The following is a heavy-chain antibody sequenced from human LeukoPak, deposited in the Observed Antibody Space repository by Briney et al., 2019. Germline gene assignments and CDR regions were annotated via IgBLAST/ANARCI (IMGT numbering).Heavy chain of an antibody. CDR2: VYTSGST. J-gene: IGHJ6*03. D-gene: IGHD3-22*01. CDR1: GGSISGGY. Sequence: SETLSLTCTVSGGSISGGYWSWIRQPPGGGLEWIGYVYTSGSTNYNPSLKSRVTISVDRSKNQFSLKPSSVTAADTAVYYCARVMYDSSGYFSYYYYMDVWGKGTTVTVSS. V-gene: IGHV4-4*09. CDR3: ARVMYDSSGYFSYYYYMDV.